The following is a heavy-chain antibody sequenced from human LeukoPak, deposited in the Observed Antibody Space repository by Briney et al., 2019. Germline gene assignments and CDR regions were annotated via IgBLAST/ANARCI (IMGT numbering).Heavy chain of an antibody. V-gene: IGHV3-30-3*01. Sequence: GGSLRLSCAASGFTFSNYAMHWVRQGLVKGLESMAVVSHDGIQTYYADSVKGRFTISRDNSKSTLSLQMNSLRAEDTAVYYCARDGGGGYNQIDFWGQGTLVTVSS. J-gene: IGHJ4*02. CDR3: ARDGGGGYNQIDF. CDR1: GFTFSNYA. D-gene: IGHD5-24*01. CDR2: VSHDGIQT.